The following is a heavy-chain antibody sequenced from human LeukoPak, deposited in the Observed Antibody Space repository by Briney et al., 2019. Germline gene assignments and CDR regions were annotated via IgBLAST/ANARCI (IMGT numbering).Heavy chain of an antibody. CDR2: IYYSGST. J-gene: IGHJ4*02. CDR3: ARGLAGDY. D-gene: IGHD3-3*02. V-gene: IGHV4-39*01. Sequence: SETLSFTCTVSGGSISSSSYYRGWIRQPPGKGLEWIGSIYYSGSTYYNPSLKSRVTISVDTSKNQFSLKLSSVTAADTAVYYCARGLAGDYWGQGTLVTVSS. CDR1: GGSISSSSYY.